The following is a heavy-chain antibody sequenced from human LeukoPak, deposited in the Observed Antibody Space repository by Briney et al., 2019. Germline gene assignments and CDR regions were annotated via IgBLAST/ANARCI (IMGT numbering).Heavy chain of an antibody. CDR3: ARDPYSGNYGDYYYYMDV. V-gene: IGHV3-7*01. Sequence: GGSLRLSCAASGFTFSSFWMSWVRQAPGKGLEWVANIKQDGSEKYYVDSVKGRFTISRDNAKNSLYLQMNSLRDEDTAVYYCARDPYSGNYGDYYYYMDVWGKGTTVTISS. D-gene: IGHD1-26*01. CDR1: GFTFSSFW. J-gene: IGHJ6*03. CDR2: IKQDGSEK.